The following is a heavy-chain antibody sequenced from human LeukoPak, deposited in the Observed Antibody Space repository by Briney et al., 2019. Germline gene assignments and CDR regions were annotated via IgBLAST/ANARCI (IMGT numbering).Heavy chain of an antibody. Sequence: GGSLRLSCAASGFTFSSYSMNWVRQAPGKGLEWVSYISSSSNTTYYADSVKGRFTISRDNSKNTLYLQMNSLRAEDTAVYYCARDTGPPYYDSSGPFDYWGQGTLVTVSS. J-gene: IGHJ4*02. CDR2: ISSSSNTT. CDR3: ARDTGPPYYDSSGPFDY. CDR1: GFTFSSYS. D-gene: IGHD3-22*01. V-gene: IGHV3-48*01.